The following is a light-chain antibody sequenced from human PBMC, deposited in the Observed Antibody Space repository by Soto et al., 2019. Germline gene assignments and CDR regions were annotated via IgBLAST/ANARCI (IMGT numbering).Light chain of an antibody. J-gene: IGLJ1*01. CDR2: DVS. CDR1: SSDVGGYNY. Sequence: QSALPQRRSVSWSPGQSVTISCPGTSSDVGGYNYVSWYQQHPGKAPKLMIYDVSKRPSGVPDRFSGSKSGNTASLTISGLQAEDEADYYCCSYAGSYTLYVFGSGTKVTVL. CDR3: CSYAGSYTLYV. V-gene: IGLV2-11*01.